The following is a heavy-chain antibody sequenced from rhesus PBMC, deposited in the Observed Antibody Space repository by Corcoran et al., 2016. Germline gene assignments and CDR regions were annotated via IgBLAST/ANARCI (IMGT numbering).Heavy chain of an antibody. CDR1: GGSISSSNW. Sequence: QVQLQESGPGLVKPSETLSLTCTVSGGSISSSNWWSWIRQPPGKGLEWLGNIGSSSGSTPYTPSLKSRVTVSKDPSKTQFSLNRGSLTAADTAVYYCARQRMEDDYGYYYNRFDVWGAGVLVTVSS. J-gene: IGHJ5-1*01. D-gene: IGHD3-9*01. V-gene: IGHV4-65*02. CDR2: IGSSSGST. CDR3: ARQRMEDDYGYYYNRFDV.